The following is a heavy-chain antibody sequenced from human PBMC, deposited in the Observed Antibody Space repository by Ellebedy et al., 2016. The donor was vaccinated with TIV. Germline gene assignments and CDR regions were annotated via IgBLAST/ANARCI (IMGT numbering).Heavy chain of an antibody. CDR2: IWYDGSNK. CDR3: ATRGVVTAAPIDAFDI. CDR1: GFTFSSYG. Sequence: GESLKISCAASGFTFSSYGMHWVRQAPGKGLEWVAVIWYDGSNKYYADSVKGRFTISRDNSKNTLYLQMNSLRAEDTAVYYCATRGVVTAAPIDAFDIWGQGTMVTVSS. J-gene: IGHJ3*02. D-gene: IGHD2-21*02. V-gene: IGHV3-33*01.